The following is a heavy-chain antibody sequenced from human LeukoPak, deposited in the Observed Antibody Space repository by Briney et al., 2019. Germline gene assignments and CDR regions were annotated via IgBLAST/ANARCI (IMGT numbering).Heavy chain of an antibody. CDR1: GFTFSSSS. CDR3: AREGSIHQDLDY. Sequence: PVGSLRLSCAASGFTFSSSSMNSVRQAPGKGLESVSSIDPRGRGDYYAGSVKGRFTISRDNARSSLYLLMNSLTVGDTAVYYCAREGSIHQDLDYWGQGTLVTVSS. CDR2: IDPRGRGD. J-gene: IGHJ4*02. V-gene: IGHV3-21*01. D-gene: IGHD2-2*01.